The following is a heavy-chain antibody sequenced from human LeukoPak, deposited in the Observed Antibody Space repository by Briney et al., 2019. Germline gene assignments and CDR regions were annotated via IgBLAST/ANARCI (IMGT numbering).Heavy chain of an antibody. CDR3: AAEGVTTSLSIDF. CDR2: ISHSGGST. V-gene: IGHV3-23*01. J-gene: IGHJ4*02. D-gene: IGHD4-17*01. CDR1: GFTFNRYG. Sequence: VGSLRHSCAASGFTFNRYGMSWVGQAPGKGLEWVSSISHSGGSTYYADSVEDRFTISRDNSENTLYLQMNSLRADDTAIYYCAAEGVTTSLSIDFWGQGTLVTVSS.